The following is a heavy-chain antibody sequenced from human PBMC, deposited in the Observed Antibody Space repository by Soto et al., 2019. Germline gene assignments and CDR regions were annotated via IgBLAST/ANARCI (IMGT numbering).Heavy chain of an antibody. CDR1: GYTFTSYY. V-gene: IGHV1-46*01. CDR3: ARARTRAYYYDSSGPNDAFDI. D-gene: IGHD3-22*01. CDR2: INPSGGST. J-gene: IGHJ3*02. Sequence: ASVKVSCKASGYTFTSYYMRWVRQAPGQGLEWMGIINPSGGSTSYAQKFQGRVTMTRDTSTSTVYMELSSLRSEDTAVYYCARARTRAYYYDSSGPNDAFDIWGQGTMVTVSS.